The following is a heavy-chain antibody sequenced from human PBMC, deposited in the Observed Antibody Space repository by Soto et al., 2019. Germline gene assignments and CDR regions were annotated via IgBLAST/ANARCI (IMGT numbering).Heavy chain of an antibody. D-gene: IGHD6-6*01. CDR3: ARGSSIAGLYYGMDV. V-gene: IGHV4-31*03. CDR1: GGSINSGGYY. CDR2: NYYIGIT. J-gene: IGHJ6*02. Sequence: QVQLQESGPGLVKPSQTLSLTCTVSGGSINSGGYYWTWIRQHPGKGLEWIGYNYYIGITYYNPSLKSRVTISPYTSKNQFSLKLSTVTAADTAVYYCARGSSIAGLYYGMDVWGQGTTVTVSS.